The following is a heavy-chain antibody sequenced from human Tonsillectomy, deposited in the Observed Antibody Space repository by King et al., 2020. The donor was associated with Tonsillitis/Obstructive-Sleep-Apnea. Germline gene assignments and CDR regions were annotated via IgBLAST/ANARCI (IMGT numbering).Heavy chain of an antibody. J-gene: IGHJ4*02. V-gene: IGHV5-10-1*01. CDR3: TRHPPSGYGNDY. CDR1: GYRFTTYW. D-gene: IGHD5-12*01. CDR2: IDPSDSQT. Sequence: EVQLVQSGAEVREPGESLSLSCKASGYRFTTYWISWVRQLPGKGLEWMGRIDPSDSQTNYSPSFQGHVTISSDNSITTAHLQWSSLKASDTAMYYCTRHPPSGYGNDYWGQGTLVTVSS.